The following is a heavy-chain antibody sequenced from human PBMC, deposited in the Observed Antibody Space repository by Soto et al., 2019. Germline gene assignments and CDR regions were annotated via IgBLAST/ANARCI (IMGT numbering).Heavy chain of an antibody. J-gene: IGHJ4*02. Sequence: SETLSLTCTVAGGSTSSDNYWSWIRQPPGKGLEWIGHIYYSGNTDYNPSLKSRLAISIDTSKNQFSLKLSSVTAADTAVYFCAREGGESSDGLYYFDSWGQGSLVTVSS. CDR2: IYYSGNT. CDR1: GGSTSSDNY. CDR3: AREGGESSDGLYYFDS. V-gene: IGHV4-30-4*01. D-gene: IGHD3-16*01.